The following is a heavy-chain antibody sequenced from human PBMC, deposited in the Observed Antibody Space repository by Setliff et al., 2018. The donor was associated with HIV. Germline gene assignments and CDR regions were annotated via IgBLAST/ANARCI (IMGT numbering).Heavy chain of an antibody. CDR1: GFTFSSCG. Sequence: GGSLRLSCVASGFTFSSCGMHWVRQAPGKGLEWVALILYDGSSKYYTDSVKDRFTISRDNSKNTLYLQMNSLRAEDTAVYYCARAPGIAVTCRYFQHWGQGTLVTVSS. V-gene: IGHV3-33*01. CDR2: ILYDGSSK. D-gene: IGHD6-19*01. CDR3: ARAPGIAVTCRYFQH. J-gene: IGHJ1*01.